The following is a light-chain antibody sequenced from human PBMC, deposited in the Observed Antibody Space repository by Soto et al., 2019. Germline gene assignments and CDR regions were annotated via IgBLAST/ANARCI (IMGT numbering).Light chain of an antibody. Sequence: DIQMTQSPSSLSASVGDRVTITCRASQSISSYLNWYQQKPGKAPKLLIYAASSLQSGVPSRFSGSGSGTDFTVTISSLQPEDFATYYCQQSYSVPRTFGGGTKVDIK. CDR1: QSISSY. CDR3: QQSYSVPRT. J-gene: IGKJ4*01. CDR2: AAS. V-gene: IGKV1-39*01.